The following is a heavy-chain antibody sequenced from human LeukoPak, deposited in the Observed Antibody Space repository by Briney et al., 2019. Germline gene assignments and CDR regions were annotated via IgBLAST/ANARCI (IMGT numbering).Heavy chain of an antibody. CDR2: ISYIGST. CDR3: ARDPTTVTKGLDI. J-gene: IGHJ3*02. Sequence: PSETLSLTCTVSGGSFSSHYWSWIRQPPGKGLEWIGYISYIGSTNYNPSLKSRVTISVDTSKNQFSLKLSSVTAADTAVYYCARDPTTVTKGLDIWGQGTVVTVSS. V-gene: IGHV4-59*11. CDR1: GGSFSSHY. D-gene: IGHD4-17*01.